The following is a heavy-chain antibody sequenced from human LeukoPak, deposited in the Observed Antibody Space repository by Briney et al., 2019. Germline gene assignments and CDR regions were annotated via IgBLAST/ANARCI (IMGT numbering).Heavy chain of an antibody. CDR1: GGSISSYY. D-gene: IGHD3-22*01. J-gene: IGHJ4*02. Sequence: SETLTLTCTVSGGSISSYYWSWIREPPGKGLEWIGYIYYGGSTDYNPSLKSRVTISKDTSKTQFSLRLSSVTAADTAVYYCARARLDSSGRFDYWGQGTLVTVSS. CDR3: ARARLDSSGRFDY. CDR2: IYYGGST. V-gene: IGHV4-59*01.